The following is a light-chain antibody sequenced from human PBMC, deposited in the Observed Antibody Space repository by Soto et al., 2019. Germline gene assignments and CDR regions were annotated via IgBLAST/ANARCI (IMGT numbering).Light chain of an antibody. J-gene: IGLJ1*01. CDR2: EVT. V-gene: IGLV2-14*01. CDR3: SSYTTRSTYV. Sequence: QSALTQPPSASGSPGQSVTISCSGTGSDIGGSNYVSWYQQFPGNAPKLIIFEVTNRPSGVSNRFSASKSGNTASLTISGLQAEDGADYYCSSYTTRSTYVFGTGTKLTVL. CDR1: GSDIGGSNY.